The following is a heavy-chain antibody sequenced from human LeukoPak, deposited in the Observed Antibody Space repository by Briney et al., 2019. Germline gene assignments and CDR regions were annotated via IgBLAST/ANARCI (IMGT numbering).Heavy chain of an antibody. CDR3: ARSPGGFTIFGVVTTNYYYYDMDV. Sequence: ASLKVSCKASGYTFTGYYMHWVRQAPGQGLEWMGRINPNSGGTNYAQKFQGRVTMTRDTSISTAYMELSRLRSDDTAVYYCARSPGGFTIFGVVTTNYYYYDMDVWGQGTTVTVSS. D-gene: IGHD3-3*01. CDR1: GYTFTGYY. V-gene: IGHV1-2*06. J-gene: IGHJ6*02. CDR2: INPNSGGT.